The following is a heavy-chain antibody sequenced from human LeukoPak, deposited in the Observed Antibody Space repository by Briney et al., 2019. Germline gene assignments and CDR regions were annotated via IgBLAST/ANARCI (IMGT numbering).Heavy chain of an antibody. CDR3: AKDRPNYGDQPYDAFDI. J-gene: IGHJ3*02. D-gene: IGHD4-17*01. V-gene: IGHV3-30*18. CDR2: ISYDGSDK. CDR1: GFTFSSYG. Sequence: GGSLRLSCAASGFTFSSYGMHWVRQAPGKGPEWVAVISYDGSDKYYADSVKGRFTISRDNSKNTLYLQMNSLRAEDTAVYYCAKDRPNYGDQPYDAFDIWGQGTMVTVSS.